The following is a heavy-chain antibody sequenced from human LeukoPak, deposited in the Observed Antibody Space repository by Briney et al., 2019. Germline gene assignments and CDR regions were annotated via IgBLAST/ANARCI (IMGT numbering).Heavy chain of an antibody. V-gene: IGHV3-74*01. Sequence: PGGSLRLSCAASGFTFSSHWMHWVRQAPGKGLVWVSRINSDGSSISYADSVKGRFTISRDNAKNTLYLQMNSLRAEDTAVYYCARQYYDFWSGYHMGWFDPWGQGTLVTVSS. J-gene: IGHJ5*02. CDR3: ARQYYDFWSGYHMGWFDP. CDR2: INSDGSSI. D-gene: IGHD3-3*01. CDR1: GFTFSSHW.